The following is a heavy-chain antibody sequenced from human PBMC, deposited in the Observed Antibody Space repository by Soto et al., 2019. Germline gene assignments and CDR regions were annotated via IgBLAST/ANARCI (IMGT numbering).Heavy chain of an antibody. CDR2: ISSSGTTI. J-gene: IGHJ3*02. D-gene: IGHD3-22*01. CDR3: ARGDFYDSSGPFSDAFDI. V-gene: IGHV3-11*04. Sequence: GGPLRLSCAASGFTFNDYDMSWIRQDPGKGLEWVSYISSSGTTIYYADSVKGRFTISRDNARNSLFLQMSSLRAEDTAVYYCARGDFYDSSGPFSDAFDIWGQGTMVTVSS. CDR1: GFTFNDYD.